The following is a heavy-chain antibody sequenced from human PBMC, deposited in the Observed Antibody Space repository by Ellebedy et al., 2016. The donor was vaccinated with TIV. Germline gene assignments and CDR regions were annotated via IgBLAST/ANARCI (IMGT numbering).Heavy chain of an antibody. J-gene: IGHJ3*01. CDR1: GYTFTSYY. CDR2: ISAYNGNT. Sequence: ASVKVSCXASGYTFTSYYMHWVRQAPGQGLEWMGWISAYNGNTNYAQKLQGRVTMTRDTSTSTVYMELSSLRSEDTAVYYCARASVVGPAAMVGWFDPWGQGTRVTVSS. V-gene: IGHV1-18*04. D-gene: IGHD2-2*01. CDR3: ARASVVGPAAMVGWFDP.